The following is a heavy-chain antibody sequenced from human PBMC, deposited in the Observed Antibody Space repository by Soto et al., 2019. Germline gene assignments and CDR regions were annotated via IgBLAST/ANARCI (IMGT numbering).Heavy chain of an antibody. D-gene: IGHD6-6*01. J-gene: IGHJ6*02. V-gene: IGHV4-34*01. Sequence: SETLSLTCAVYGGSFSGYYWIWIRQPPGKGLEWIGEINHSGSTNYNPSLKSRVTISVDTSKNQFSLKLSSVTAADTAVYYCASGPARGAFIAARGEDRYYYGMEVWGQGTTVTVSS. CDR2: INHSGST. CDR3: ASGPARGAFIAARGEDRYYYGMEV. CDR1: GGSFSGYY.